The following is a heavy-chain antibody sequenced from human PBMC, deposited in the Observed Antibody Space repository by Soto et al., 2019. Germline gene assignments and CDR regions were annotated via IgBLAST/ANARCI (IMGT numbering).Heavy chain of an antibody. CDR3: AREGVLPITMVRGAADYYYYGMDV. V-gene: IGHV3-48*02. CDR2: ISSSSSTI. J-gene: IGHJ6*02. D-gene: IGHD3-10*01. Sequence: EVQLVESGGGLVQPGGSLRLSCAASGFTFSSYSMNWVRQAPGKGLEWVSYISSSSSTIYYADSVKGRFTISRDNAKNSLYLQMNSLRDEDTAVYYCAREGVLPITMVRGAADYYYYGMDVSGQGTTVTVSS. CDR1: GFTFSSYS.